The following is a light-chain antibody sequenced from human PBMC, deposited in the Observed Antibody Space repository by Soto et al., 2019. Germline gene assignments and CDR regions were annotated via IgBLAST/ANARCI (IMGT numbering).Light chain of an antibody. J-gene: IGKJ2*01. CDR3: LNHNSYPPV. CDR1: QDITYD. Sequence: DIQMTQSPSSLSASVGDRVTITCRASQDITYDCAWYQQRAGRAPKRLMSLASRLVSGVPSRFSGSGSWTEFNLTISSLQPEDRGTSYCLNHNSYPPVFGQGTKMEIK. V-gene: IGKV1-17*01. CDR2: LAS.